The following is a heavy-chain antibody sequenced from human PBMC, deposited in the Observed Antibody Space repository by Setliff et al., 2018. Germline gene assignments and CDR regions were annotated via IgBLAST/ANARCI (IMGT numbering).Heavy chain of an antibody. V-gene: IGHV1-24*01. Sequence: ASVKVSCKVSGYSLKDSSMHWVRQVPGKGLEWMGGFAPEVGEIIYADSVKGRFTISRDNAKNSLSLQMNGLRTDDTAFYYCEGRAVADRGLDFWGQGTMVTVSS. D-gene: IGHD6-19*01. CDR2: FAPEVGEI. CDR1: GYSLKDSS. CDR3: EGRAVADRGLDF. J-gene: IGHJ3*01.